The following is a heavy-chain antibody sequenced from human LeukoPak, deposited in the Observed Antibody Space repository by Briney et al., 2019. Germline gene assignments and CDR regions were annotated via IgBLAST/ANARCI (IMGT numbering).Heavy chain of an antibody. J-gene: IGHJ4*02. CDR1: GFTFSDYW. V-gene: IGHV3-7*01. CDR2: INPDETKK. Sequence: GGSLRLSCAASGFTFSDYWLSWVRLAPGKGLEWVANINPDETKKYYVDSVKGRFTISRDNAKNSLYLQMNSLRAEDTAMYYCSREIPGGGSWFDYWGQGTLVTVSS. D-gene: IGHD6-13*01. CDR3: SREIPGGGSWFDY.